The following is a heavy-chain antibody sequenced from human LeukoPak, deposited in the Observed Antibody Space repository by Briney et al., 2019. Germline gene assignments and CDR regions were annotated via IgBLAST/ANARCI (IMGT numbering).Heavy chain of an antibody. J-gene: IGHJ4*02. CDR2: IYYSGNT. CDR3: ARDQGDILDY. CDR1: GGSISSAY. Sequence: SETLSLTCTVSGGSISSAYWSWIRQPPGKGLEWIGYIYYSGNTNYNPSLKSRVTMSVDTSKNQFSLKLSSVTAADTAVYYCARDQGDILDYWGQGTLVTVSS. D-gene: IGHD2-21*02. V-gene: IGHV4-59*01.